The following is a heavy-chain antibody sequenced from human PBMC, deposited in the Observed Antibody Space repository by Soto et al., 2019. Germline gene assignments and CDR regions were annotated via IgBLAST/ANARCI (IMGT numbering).Heavy chain of an antibody. Sequence: PGGSLRLSCAASGFTFDDYAMHGVRQVPGKGLEWVSGISWKSGNIGYADSVKGRFIISRDNAKSSLYLQMNSLRAEDTALYYCAKDRRYSYGYLVYWGQGTLVTVSS. D-gene: IGHD5-18*01. CDR1: GFTFDDYA. J-gene: IGHJ4*02. CDR3: AKDRRYSYGYLVY. CDR2: ISWKSGNI. V-gene: IGHV3-9*01.